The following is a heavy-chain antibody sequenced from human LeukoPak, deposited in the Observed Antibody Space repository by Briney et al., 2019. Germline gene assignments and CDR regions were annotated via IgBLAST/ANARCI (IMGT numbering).Heavy chain of an antibody. CDR2: IFSSGST. Sequence: PSETLSLTCTVSGGSISSYYWNWIRQPPGKRLEWIGYIFSSGSTKYNPSLKSQVTISLDTSKNQFSLKLSSVTAADTAVYYCARGPAFDYWGQGTLVTVSS. V-gene: IGHV4-59*01. CDR1: GGSISSYY. J-gene: IGHJ4*02. CDR3: ARGPAFDY.